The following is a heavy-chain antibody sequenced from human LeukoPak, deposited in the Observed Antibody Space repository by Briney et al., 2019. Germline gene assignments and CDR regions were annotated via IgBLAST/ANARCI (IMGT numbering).Heavy chain of an antibody. CDR2: INHSGRT. CDR1: GESFSGYY. Sequence: KPSETLSPTCAVYGESFSGYYWTWVRQPPGKGLEWIGDINHSGRTTYNPSLKSRVIISVDTSKNLFSLNLTSVTAADTAVYYCTRPWQRRYYMDVWGKGTTVAVSS. J-gene: IGHJ6*03. CDR3: TRPWQRRYYMDV. V-gene: IGHV4-34*01.